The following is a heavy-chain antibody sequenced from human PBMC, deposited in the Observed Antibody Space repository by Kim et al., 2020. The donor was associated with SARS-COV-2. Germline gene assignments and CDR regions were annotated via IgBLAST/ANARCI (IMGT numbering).Heavy chain of an antibody. CDR3: ARRGITMIVVVDMDAFDI. CDR2: INHSGST. J-gene: IGHJ3*02. CDR1: GGSFSGYY. V-gene: IGHV4-34*01. D-gene: IGHD3-22*01. Sequence: SETLSLTCAVYGGSFSGYYWSWIRQPPGKGLEWIGEINHSGSTNYNPSLKSRVTISVDTSKNQFSLKLSSVTAADTAVYYCARRGITMIVVVDMDAFDIWGQGTMVTVSS.